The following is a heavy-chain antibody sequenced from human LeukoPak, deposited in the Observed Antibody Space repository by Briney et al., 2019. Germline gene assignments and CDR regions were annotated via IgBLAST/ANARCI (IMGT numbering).Heavy chain of an antibody. J-gene: IGHJ4*02. CDR2: IYCKGTT. CDR3: ASKQGGYGDYVVY. V-gene: IGHV4-31*03. CDR1: GGSISSDGYY. D-gene: IGHD5-12*01. Sequence: PSETLSLTCTVSGGSISSDGYYWSWIRQHPGKGLEWIGYIYCKGTTYYNPSLKSRVNISVDKSKNQFSLRVTSVTAADTAVYYCASKQGGYGDYVVYWGQGTLVTVSS.